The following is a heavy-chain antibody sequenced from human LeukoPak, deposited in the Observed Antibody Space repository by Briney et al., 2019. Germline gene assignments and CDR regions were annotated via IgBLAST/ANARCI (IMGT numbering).Heavy chain of an antibody. CDR2: IIPIFGTA. Sequence: SVKVSCKASGGTFSSYAISWVRQAPGQGLEWMGGIIPIFGTANYAQKFQGRVTITTDESTSTAYMGLSSLRSEDTAVYYCARGGPSYSAYFDYWGQGTLVTVSS. CDR1: GGTFSSYA. V-gene: IGHV1-69*05. D-gene: IGHD1-26*01. J-gene: IGHJ4*02. CDR3: ARGGPSYSAYFDY.